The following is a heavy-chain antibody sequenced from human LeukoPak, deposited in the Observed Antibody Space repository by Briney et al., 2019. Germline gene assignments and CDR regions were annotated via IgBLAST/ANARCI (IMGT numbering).Heavy chain of an antibody. V-gene: IGHV4-39*01. CDR2: IYYSGST. CDR3: ATHCSSTSCYLLTDDY. Sequence: SETLSLTCTVSGGSISSSSYYWGWIRQPPGKGLEWIGSIYYSGSTYYNPSLKSRVTISVDTSKNQFSLKLSSVTAVDTAVYYCATHCSSTSCYLLTDDYWGQGTLVTVSS. D-gene: IGHD2-2*01. J-gene: IGHJ4*02. CDR1: GGSISSSSYY.